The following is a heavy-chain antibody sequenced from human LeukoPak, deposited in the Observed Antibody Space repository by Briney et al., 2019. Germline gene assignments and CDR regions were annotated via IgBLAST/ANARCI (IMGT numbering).Heavy chain of an antibody. CDR1: GGSMSSYY. J-gene: IGHJ3*02. Sequence: SETLSLTCTVSGGSMSSYYWNWIRQPPGKGLEWIGSIYSSGSTNSNPSLKSRVTISVDTSKGQFSLKMTSVTAADTAVYYCARQGSGGRAFDIWGQGTMVTVSS. CDR2: IYSSGST. V-gene: IGHV4-59*08. D-gene: IGHD1-26*01. CDR3: ARQGSGGRAFDI.